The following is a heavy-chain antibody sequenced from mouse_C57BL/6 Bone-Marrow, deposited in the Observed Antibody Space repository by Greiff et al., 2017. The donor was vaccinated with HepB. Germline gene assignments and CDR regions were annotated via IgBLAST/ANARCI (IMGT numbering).Heavy chain of an antibody. D-gene: IGHD2-3*01. CDR1: GYTFTDYY. Sequence: QVQLQQSGAELVRPGASVKLSCKASGYTFTDYYINWVKQRPGQGLEWIARIYPGSGNTYYNEKFKGKATLTAEKSSSTAYMQLSSLTSEDSAVYFCARWLLPHWYFDVWGTGTTVTVSS. V-gene: IGHV1-76*01. J-gene: IGHJ1*03. CDR3: ARWLLPHWYFDV. CDR2: IYPGSGNT.